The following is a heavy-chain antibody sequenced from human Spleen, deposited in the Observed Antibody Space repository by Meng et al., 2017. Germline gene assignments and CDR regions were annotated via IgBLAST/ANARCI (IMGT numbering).Heavy chain of an antibody. J-gene: IGHJ4*02. CDR1: GFSPTSGGVG. Sequence: KGPAPTLVQPAPPLTLSRIFAGFSPTSGGVGVGWIRQTPGKALEWLALIYWDDDKRYSPSLKNGVTITKDTSKNQVVLTMTNMDPADTATYYCAHRPYGSAWYFDYWGQGTLVTVSS. D-gene: IGHD6-19*01. CDR2: IYWDDDK. CDR3: AHRPYGSAWYFDY. V-gene: IGHV2-5*02.